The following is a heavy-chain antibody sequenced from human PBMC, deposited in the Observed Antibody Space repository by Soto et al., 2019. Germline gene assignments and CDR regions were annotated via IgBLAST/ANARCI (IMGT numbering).Heavy chain of an antibody. D-gene: IGHD2-15*01. CDR2: IYYSGST. CDR3: ARVLGYCSGGSCSYAFDI. Sequence: SETLSLTCTVSGGSISSYYWSWIRQPPGKGLEWIGYIYYSGSTNYNPSLKSRVTISVDTSKNQFSLKLSSVTAADTAVYYCARVLGYCSGGSCSYAFDIWGQGTMVTVSS. CDR1: GGSISSYY. V-gene: IGHV4-59*01. J-gene: IGHJ3*02.